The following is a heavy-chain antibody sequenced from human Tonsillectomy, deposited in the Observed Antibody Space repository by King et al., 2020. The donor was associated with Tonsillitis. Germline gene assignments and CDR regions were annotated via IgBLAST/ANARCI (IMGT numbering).Heavy chain of an antibody. J-gene: IGHJ4*02. CDR3: ARTTQLSFWSGYPYYFDS. Sequence: MQLQESGPGLVKPSETLSLTCTVSGGSISSYYWSWIRQPPGKGLEWIGYIYYSGSTNYNPSLKSRVTISVDTSKNQFSLKLSSVTAADTAVYYCARTTQLSFWSGYPYYFDSWGQGTLVTVSS. V-gene: IGHV4-59*08. CDR2: IYYSGST. CDR1: GGSISSYY. D-gene: IGHD3-3*01.